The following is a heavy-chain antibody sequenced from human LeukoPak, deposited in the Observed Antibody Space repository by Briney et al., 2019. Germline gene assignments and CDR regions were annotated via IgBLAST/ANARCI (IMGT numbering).Heavy chain of an antibody. V-gene: IGHV4-4*07. CDR2: IYVSGSS. J-gene: IGHJ4*02. CDR3: ARAGDYYDSSGSRYYFDY. D-gene: IGHD3-22*01. Sequence: SETLSLTCTVSGASISSYYWSWIRQPAGKGLEWIGRIYVSGSSVYNPSLKSRVTISVDTSKNQLSLRLKSVTAADTAVYYCARAGDYYDSSGSRYYFDYWGQGTLVTVSS. CDR1: GASISSYY.